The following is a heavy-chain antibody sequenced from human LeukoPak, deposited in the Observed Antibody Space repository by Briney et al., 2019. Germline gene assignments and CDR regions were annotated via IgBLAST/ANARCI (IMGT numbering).Heavy chain of an antibody. Sequence: ASVKVSCKASGYTFTGYYMHWVRQAPGQGLEWMGRINPNSGGTNYAQKFQGRVTMTRDTSISTAYMELSRLRSDDTAVYYCARAGRRPNIVAVPAAMRSWFDPWGQGTLVTVSS. CDR2: INPNSGGT. D-gene: IGHD2-2*01. V-gene: IGHV1-2*06. J-gene: IGHJ5*02. CDR1: GYTFTGYY. CDR3: ARAGRRPNIVAVPAAMRSWFDP.